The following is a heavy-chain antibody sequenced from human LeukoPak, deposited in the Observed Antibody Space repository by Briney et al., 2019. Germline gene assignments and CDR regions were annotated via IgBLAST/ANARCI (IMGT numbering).Heavy chain of an antibody. V-gene: IGHV3-23*01. CDR2: ITASDGA. CDR1: GFTFSSYW. CDR3: AKDLGACGRYCISY. J-gene: IGHJ4*02. D-gene: IGHD2-21*01. Sequence: GGSLRLSCAASGFTFSSYWMSWVRQAPGKGLEWVSSITASDGAYYADPVKGRFTISRDSARNTQYLQMNSLRADDTAIYYCAKDLGACGRYCISYWGQGTLVTVSS.